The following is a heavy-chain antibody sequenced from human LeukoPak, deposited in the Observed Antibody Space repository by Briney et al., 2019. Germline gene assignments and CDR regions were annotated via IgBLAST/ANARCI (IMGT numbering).Heavy chain of an antibody. CDR2: IYYSGST. CDR3: ARDPYGSIDY. Sequence: SETLSLTCTVSGGSISGGGYYWSWIRQHPGKGLEWIGHIYYSGSTYYNPSLKSRVTISVDTSKNQFSLKLSSVTAADTAVYYCARDPYGSIDYWGQGTLVTVSS. CDR1: GGSISGGGYY. V-gene: IGHV4-31*03. J-gene: IGHJ4*02. D-gene: IGHD3-10*01.